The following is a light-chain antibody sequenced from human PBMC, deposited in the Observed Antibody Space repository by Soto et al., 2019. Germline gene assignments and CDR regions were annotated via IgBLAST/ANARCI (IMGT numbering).Light chain of an antibody. CDR1: SNDFGGYNY. Sequence: QSVLTQPASVSGSPGQSITIPCTGTSNDFGGYNYVSWYQQFPGKAPKLIIYDVTNRPSGVSFRFSGSKSGNTASLTISELQAEDGAGYHCSSYSSTSTRRLFGAGTKSPS. CDR2: DVT. V-gene: IGLV2-14*03. J-gene: IGLJ1*01. CDR3: SSYSSTSTRRL.